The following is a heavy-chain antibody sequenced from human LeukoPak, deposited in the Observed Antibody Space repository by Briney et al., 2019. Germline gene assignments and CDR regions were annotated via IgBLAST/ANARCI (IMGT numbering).Heavy chain of an antibody. V-gene: IGHV3-30*02. D-gene: IGHD6-6*01. CDR1: GFTFSSFW. CDR3: APDPSIAALRTFLH. J-gene: IGHJ1*01. CDR2: IRYDGSNK. Sequence: GGSLRLSCAASGFTFSSFWMSWVRQAPGKGLEWVAFIRYDGSNKYYADSVKGRFTISRDNSKNTLYLQMNSLRAEDTAVYYCAPDPSIAALRTFLHWGQGTLVTVSS.